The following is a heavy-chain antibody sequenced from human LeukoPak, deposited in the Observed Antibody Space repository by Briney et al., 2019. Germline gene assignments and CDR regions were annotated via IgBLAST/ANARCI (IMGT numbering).Heavy chain of an antibody. Sequence: PGGSLRLSCAASGFTFSSYSMNWVRQAPGKGLEWVSSIGSSSSYIYYADSVKGRFTISRDNAKNSLYLQMNSLRAEDTAVYYCARGGVSRYSGSYYSFDYWGQGTLVTVSS. V-gene: IGHV3-21*01. CDR1: GFTFSSYS. CDR3: ARGGVSRYSGSYYSFDY. D-gene: IGHD1-26*01. CDR2: IGSSSSYI. J-gene: IGHJ4*02.